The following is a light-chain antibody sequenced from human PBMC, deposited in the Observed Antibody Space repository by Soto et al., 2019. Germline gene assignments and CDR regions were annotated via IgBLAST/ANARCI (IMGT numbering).Light chain of an antibody. CDR1: QSISSW. J-gene: IGKJ1*01. CDR2: DAS. Sequence: DIQMTQSPSTLSASVGDRVTITCRASQSISSWLAWYQQKPGKAPKLLIYDASSLESGVPSRFSGSGSGTEFTLTISSLQTDDFATYYCQPYNSYPWTFGQGTKVEIK. V-gene: IGKV1-5*01. CDR3: QPYNSYPWT.